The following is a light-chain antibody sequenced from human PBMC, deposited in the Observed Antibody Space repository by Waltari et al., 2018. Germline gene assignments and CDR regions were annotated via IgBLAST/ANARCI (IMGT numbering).Light chain of an antibody. CDR3: MQRLEFPLT. J-gene: IGKJ4*01. Sequence: DIVLTQTPLSLPVTPGAPAFISCNPSQSLFDSDDGNTYLDWYLQKPGQAPQLLIYIVSYRASGVPDRFSGSGSDTDFTLKISRVEAEDVGVYYCMQRLEFPLTFGGGTKVEIK. V-gene: IGKV2-40*01. CDR2: IVS. CDR1: QSLFDSDDGNTY.